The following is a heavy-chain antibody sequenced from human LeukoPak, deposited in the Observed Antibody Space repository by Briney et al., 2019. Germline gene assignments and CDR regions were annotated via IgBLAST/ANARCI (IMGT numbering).Heavy chain of an antibody. V-gene: IGHV4-59*01. CDR3: AAGTSIDYFDY. J-gene: IGHJ4*02. CDR1: GGSISSYY. D-gene: IGHD6-13*01. Sequence: KSSETLSLTCTVSGGSISSYYWSWIRQPPGKGLEWIGYIYYSGSTNYNPSLKSRVTMSVDTSKNQFSLKLSSVTAADTAVYYAAAGTSIDYFDYWGQGTLVTVSS. CDR2: IYYSGST.